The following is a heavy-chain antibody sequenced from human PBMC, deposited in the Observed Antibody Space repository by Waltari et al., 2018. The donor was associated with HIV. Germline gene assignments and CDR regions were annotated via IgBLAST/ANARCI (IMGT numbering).Heavy chain of an antibody. CDR3: ARTDTTGYYPY. D-gene: IGHD3-9*01. V-gene: IGHV4-39*01. CDR1: GGSIRGSIYY. Sequence: QLQLQESGPGLVKPSETLSLTCTVSGGSIRGSIYYWAWIRQPPGKGQEWIASIYYNGFTYYNPWRKSRVTISVDTSKNQFSLKLTSVAATDTAVYYCARTDTTGYYPYWGQGTLVTVSS. J-gene: IGHJ4*02. CDR2: IYYNGFT.